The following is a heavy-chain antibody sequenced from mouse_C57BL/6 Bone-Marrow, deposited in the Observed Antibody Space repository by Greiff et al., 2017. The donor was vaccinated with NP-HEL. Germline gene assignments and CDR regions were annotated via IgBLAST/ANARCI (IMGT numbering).Heavy chain of an antibody. Sequence: EVNLVESGGGLVKPGGSLKLSCAASGFTFSSYAMSWVRQTPEKRLEWVATISDGGSYTYYPDNVKGRFTISRDNAKNNLYLQMSHLKSEDTAMYYCAREGLPWFAYWGQGTLVTVSA. J-gene: IGHJ3*01. CDR3: AREGLPWFAY. CDR2: ISDGGSYT. D-gene: IGHD3-3*01. CDR1: GFTFSSYA. V-gene: IGHV5-4*01.